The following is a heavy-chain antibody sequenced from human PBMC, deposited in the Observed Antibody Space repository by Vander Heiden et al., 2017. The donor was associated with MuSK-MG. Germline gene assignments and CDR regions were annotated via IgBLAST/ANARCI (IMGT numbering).Heavy chain of an antibody. CDR2: ISYDGSNK. J-gene: IGHJ6*02. Sequence: QVQLVESGGGVVQPGRSLRLPCAASGFTFSSYAMHWVRQAPGKGLEWVAVISYDGSNKYYADSVKGRFTISRDNSKNTLYLQMNSLRAEDTAVYYCARDTDSYYYYGMDVWGQGSTVTVSS. V-gene: IGHV3-30*04. CDR3: ARDTDSYYYYGMDV. CDR1: GFTFSSYA.